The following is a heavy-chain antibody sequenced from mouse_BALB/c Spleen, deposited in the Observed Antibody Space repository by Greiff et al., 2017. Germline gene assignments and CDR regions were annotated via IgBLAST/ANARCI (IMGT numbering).Heavy chain of an antibody. Sequence: VKLMESGAELAKPGASVKMSCKASGYTFTSYWMHWVKQRPGQGLEWIGYINPSTGYTEYNQKFKDKATLTADKSSSTAYMQLSSLTSEDSAVYYCARSYYGSSDYAMDYWGQGTSVTVSS. J-gene: IGHJ4*01. V-gene: IGHV1-7*01. CDR3: ARSYYGSSDYAMDY. CDR2: INPSTGYT. D-gene: IGHD1-1*01. CDR1: GYTFTSYW.